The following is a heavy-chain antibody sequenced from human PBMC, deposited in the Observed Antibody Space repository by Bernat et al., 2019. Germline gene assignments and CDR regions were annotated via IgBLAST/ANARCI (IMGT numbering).Heavy chain of an antibody. V-gene: IGHV3-30-3*01. Sequence: QVQLVESGGGVVQTERSQRLSCEASKFTFSSYAMHWVRQAPGKGLEWVAFISYDGSNKYYADSVKGRFTISRDNSKNTLYLQMNSLRAEDTAVYYCARDFVAVAGDTPTDYWGQGTLVTVSS. J-gene: IGHJ4*02. CDR2: ISYDGSNK. CDR3: ARDFVAVAGDTPTDY. D-gene: IGHD6-19*01. CDR1: KFTFSSYA.